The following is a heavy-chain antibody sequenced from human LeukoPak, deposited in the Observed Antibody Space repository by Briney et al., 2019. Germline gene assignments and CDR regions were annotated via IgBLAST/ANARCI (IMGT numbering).Heavy chain of an antibody. D-gene: IGHD1-26*01. CDR2: INPNGGST. J-gene: IGHJ4*02. V-gene: IGHV1-46*01. CDR3: ARGIGGSYYVGYYFDY. CDR1: GYTFTSYY. Sequence: ASVKVSCKASGYTFTSYYMHWVRQAPGQGLEWMGIINPNGGSTSYAQKFQGRVTMTRDMSTSTVYMELSSRRSEDTAVYYCARGIGGSYYVGYYFDYWGQGTLVTVSS.